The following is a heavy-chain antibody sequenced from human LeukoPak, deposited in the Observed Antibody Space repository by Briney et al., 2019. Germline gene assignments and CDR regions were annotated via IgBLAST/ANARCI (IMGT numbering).Heavy chain of an antibody. CDR1: GGSISSSNW. V-gene: IGHV4-4*02. D-gene: IGHD6-6*01. CDR3: ARVPGQLDPNWFDP. J-gene: IGHJ5*02. Sequence: SETLSLTCAVSGGSISSSNWWSWVRQPPGKGLEWIGEIYHSGSTNYNPSLKSRVTISVDKSKNQFSLKLSSVTAADTAVYYCARVPGQLDPNWFDPWGQGTLVTVSS. CDR2: IYHSGST.